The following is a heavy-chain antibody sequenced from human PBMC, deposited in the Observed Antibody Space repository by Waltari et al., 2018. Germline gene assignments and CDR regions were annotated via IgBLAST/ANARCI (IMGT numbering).Heavy chain of an antibody. J-gene: IGHJ6*02. V-gene: IGHV4-61*09. CDR2: IYTSGST. Sequence: QVQLQESGPGLVKPSQTLSLTCTVPGCSISSGSYYWTWIRQPAGKGLEWIGYIYTSGSTNYNPSLKSRVTISVDTSKNQFSLKLSSVTAADTAVYYCARGTSTYYYGMDVWGQGTTVTVSS. CDR1: GCSISSGSYY. CDR3: ARGTSTYYYGMDV. D-gene: IGHD2-8*01.